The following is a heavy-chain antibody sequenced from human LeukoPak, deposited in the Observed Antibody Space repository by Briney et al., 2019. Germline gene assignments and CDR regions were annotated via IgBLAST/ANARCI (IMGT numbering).Heavy chain of an antibody. CDR1: GGSISGYY. Sequence: SETLSLTCTVSGGSISGYYWGWIRQPPGKGLEWIGYIHYSGTTKYNPSLKSRVTISVDMSKNQFSLKLSSVTAADTAVYYCAGPGRVQLNYWGQGALVTVSS. J-gene: IGHJ4*02. CDR3: AGPGRVQLNY. V-gene: IGHV4-59*08. CDR2: IHYSGTT. D-gene: IGHD1-1*01.